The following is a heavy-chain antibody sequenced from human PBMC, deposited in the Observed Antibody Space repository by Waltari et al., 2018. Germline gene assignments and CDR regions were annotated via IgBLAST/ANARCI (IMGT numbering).Heavy chain of an antibody. CDR1: GGSISSIGYY. CDR3: ARHESWSGVGNY. CDR2: IYYRGST. V-gene: IGHV4-39*01. J-gene: IGHJ4*02. Sequence: QLQLQESGPGLVQPSETLSLTCTVSGGSISSIGYYWGWIRQPPGKGLEWIGSIYYRGSTYYNPSLKSRVTISVDTSKNQFSLKVSSVTAADTAVYYCARHESWSGVGNYWGQGALVTVSS. D-gene: IGHD3-10*01.